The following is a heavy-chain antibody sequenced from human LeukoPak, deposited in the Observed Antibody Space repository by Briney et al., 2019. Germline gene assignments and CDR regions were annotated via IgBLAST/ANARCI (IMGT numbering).Heavy chain of an antibody. Sequence: KTLETLSLTCTVSGVSISSSNSYWGWIRQPPGKGLEWIGSIYYSGNTYYNASLKSQVSISIDTSKNQSSLRLTSVTAADTAVYYCARQTGSGLFILPGGQGTLVTVSS. V-gene: IGHV4-39*01. J-gene: IGHJ4*02. D-gene: IGHD3/OR15-3a*01. CDR1: GVSISSSNSY. CDR2: IYYSGNT. CDR3: ARQTGSGLFILP.